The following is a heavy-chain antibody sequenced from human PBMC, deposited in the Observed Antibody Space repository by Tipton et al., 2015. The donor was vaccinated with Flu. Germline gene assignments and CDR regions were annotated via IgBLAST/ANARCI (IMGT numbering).Heavy chain of an antibody. CDR3: ARGYGSGPKAWFDS. CDR1: GDSVSSHGAT. J-gene: IGHJ5*01. D-gene: IGHD3-10*01. Sequence: GLVKPSQTLSLTCGISGDSVSSHGATWNWIRQSPSRGLEWLGKTYYRSIWHYNYAVSVKGRISINPDTSKNQFSLQLNSVTPEDTAVYYCARGYGSGPKAWFDSWGQGILVTVSA. CDR2: TYYRSIWHY. V-gene: IGHV6-1*01.